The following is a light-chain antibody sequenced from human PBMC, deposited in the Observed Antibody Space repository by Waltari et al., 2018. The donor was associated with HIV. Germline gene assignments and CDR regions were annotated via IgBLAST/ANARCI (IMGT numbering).Light chain of an antibody. CDR2: RNN. CDR3: AAWDGSLSGRV. Sequence: QSVLTQPPSASGTPGQRVTISCSGSSSNIGSNYVYWYQQLPGTAPKLLIHRNNQRPSGVPDRFSGSESGTSASLAISGLRSEEEAAYYCAAWDGSLSGRVFGGGTKLTVL. CDR1: SSNIGSNY. J-gene: IGLJ3*02. V-gene: IGLV1-47*01.